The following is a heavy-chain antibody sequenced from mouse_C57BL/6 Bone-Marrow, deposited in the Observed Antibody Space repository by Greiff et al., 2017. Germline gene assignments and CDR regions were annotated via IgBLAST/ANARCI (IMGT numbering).Heavy chain of an antibody. D-gene: IGHD2-4*01. Sequence: QVQLKESGAELARPGASVKMSCKASGYTFTSYTMHWVKQRPGQGLEWIGYINPSSGYTKYNQKFKDKATLTADKSSSTAYMQLSSLTSEDSAVYYCAYDYEGAYWGQGTLVTVSA. V-gene: IGHV1-4*01. CDR3: AYDYEGAY. CDR1: GYTFTSYT. CDR2: INPSSGYT. J-gene: IGHJ3*01.